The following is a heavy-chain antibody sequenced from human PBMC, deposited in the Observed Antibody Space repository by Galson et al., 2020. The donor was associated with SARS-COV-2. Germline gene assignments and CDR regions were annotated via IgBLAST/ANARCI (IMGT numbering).Heavy chain of an antibody. CDR2: TRSTFFGGTT. V-gene: IGHV3-49*03. CDR1: GFSFGDSA. Sequence: GGSLRLSCTTSGFSFGDSAMSWFRKPPGKGLAWVGFTRSTFFGGTTEYAASVKGRFTISRDASKGIAYLQMNSLVTEDTGVYYCSRDGLKHADYWGQGTLVTVSS. CDR3: SRDGLKHADY. J-gene: IGHJ4*02.